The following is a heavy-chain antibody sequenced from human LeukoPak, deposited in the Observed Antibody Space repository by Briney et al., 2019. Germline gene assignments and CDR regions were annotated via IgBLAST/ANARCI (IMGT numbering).Heavy chain of an antibody. Sequence: SETLSLTCTVSGGSISSSSYYWGWIRQPPGKGLEWLGSIYYSGSTYYNPSLKSRVTISVDTSKNQFSLKLTSVTAAGTAVYYCARRKGFGEGYFDSWGQGTLVTVSS. CDR2: IYYSGST. V-gene: IGHV4-39*01. D-gene: IGHD3-10*01. CDR1: GGSISSSSYY. CDR3: ARRKGFGEGYFDS. J-gene: IGHJ4*02.